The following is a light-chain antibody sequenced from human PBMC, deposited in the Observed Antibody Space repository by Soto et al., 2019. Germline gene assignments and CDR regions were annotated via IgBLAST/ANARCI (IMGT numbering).Light chain of an antibody. Sequence: DIVMTQSPLSLPVTPGEPASISCRSSQSLLHSNGYNYLDWYLQKPGQSPQLLIYLGSNRASGVPDRCSGSGSCADFTLKISRVEAEDVGVYYCIQALQTPPTFGQGTKLEIK. CDR2: LGS. CDR3: IQALQTPPT. V-gene: IGKV2-28*01. CDR1: QSLLHSNGYNY. J-gene: IGKJ2*01.